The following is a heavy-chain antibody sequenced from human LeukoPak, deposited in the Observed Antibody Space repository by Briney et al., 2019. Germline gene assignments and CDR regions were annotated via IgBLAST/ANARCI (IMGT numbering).Heavy chain of an antibody. Sequence: SETLSLTCAVYGGSFSGYYWSWIRQPPGKGLEWIWEINHSGSTNYNPSLKSRVTISSDTSKNQFSLKLSSVTAADTAVYYCARLISSTDLSYYFDYWGQGTLVTVSS. CDR3: ARLISSTDLSYYFDY. CDR2: INHSGST. CDR1: GGSFSGYY. V-gene: IGHV4-34*01. D-gene: IGHD3/OR15-3a*01. J-gene: IGHJ4*02.